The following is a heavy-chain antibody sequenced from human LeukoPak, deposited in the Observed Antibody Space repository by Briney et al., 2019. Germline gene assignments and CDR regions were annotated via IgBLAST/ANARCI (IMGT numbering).Heavy chain of an antibody. V-gene: IGHV4-39*01. CDR3: AGEITSSCHH. CDR1: GGSVSSSNYY. Sequence: SETLSLTCTVSGGSVSSSNYYWGWVRQPPGKGLEWIGSIYYSGTTFYKPALKSRVTISVDTSKNQFSLKLSSVTAADAAVYYCAGEITSSCHHWGQGTLVTVSS. J-gene: IGHJ1*01. D-gene: IGHD1-14*01. CDR2: IYYSGTT.